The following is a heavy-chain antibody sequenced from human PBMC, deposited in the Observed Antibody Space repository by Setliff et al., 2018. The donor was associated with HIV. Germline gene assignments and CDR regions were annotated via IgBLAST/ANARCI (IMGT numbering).Heavy chain of an antibody. D-gene: IGHD2-2*01. V-gene: IGHV1-46*01. CDR1: GYTFTSYY. CDR3: ARGLGSTRFDP. J-gene: IGHJ5*02. Sequence: ASVKVSCKASGYTFTSYYLHWVRQAPGQGLEWMGIINPSGGSTNYAQKLQGRVTMTTDTSTSTAYMELRSLRSDDTAVYYCARGLGSTRFDPWGQGTLVTVSS. CDR2: INPSGGST.